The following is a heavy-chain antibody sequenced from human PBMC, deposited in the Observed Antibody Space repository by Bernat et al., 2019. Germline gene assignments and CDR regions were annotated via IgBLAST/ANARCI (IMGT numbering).Heavy chain of an antibody. CDR2: IWYDGSNK. V-gene: IGHV3-33*01. D-gene: IGHD5-18*01. CDR3: ARESSDVDTAMAPLLDSMGFDH. Sequence: QVQLVESGGGVVQPGRSLRLSCAASGFTFSSYGMHWVRQAPGKGLEWVAVIWYDGSNKYYADSVKGRFTISRDNSKNTLYLQMNSLRAEDTAVYYCARESSDVDTAMAPLLDSMGFDHWGQVTLVTVSS. CDR1: GFTFSSYG. J-gene: IGHJ5*02.